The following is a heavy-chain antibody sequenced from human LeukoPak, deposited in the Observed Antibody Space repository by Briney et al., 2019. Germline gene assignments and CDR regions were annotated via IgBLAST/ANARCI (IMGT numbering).Heavy chain of an antibody. V-gene: IGHV3-23*01. CDR1: GFTFSSYA. Sequence: PGGSLRLYCAASGFTFSSYAMSWVRQAPGKGLEWVSAISGSGGSTYYADSVKGRFNISRDNSKNTLYLQMNSLRAKDTAVYYCAKGRGITGTTSAGYWGQGTLVTVSS. J-gene: IGHJ4*02. D-gene: IGHD1-7*01. CDR3: AKGRGITGTTSAGY. CDR2: ISGSGGST.